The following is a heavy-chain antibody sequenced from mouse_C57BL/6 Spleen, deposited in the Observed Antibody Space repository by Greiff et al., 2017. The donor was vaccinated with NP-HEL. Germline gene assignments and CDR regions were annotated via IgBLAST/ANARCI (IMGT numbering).Heavy chain of an antibody. V-gene: IGHV1-82*01. CDR2: IYPGDGDT. CDR3: ARSGSLYYYAMDY. J-gene: IGHJ4*01. Sequence: QVQLQQSGPELVKPGASVKISCKASGYAFSSSWMNWVKQRPGKGLEWIGRIYPGDGDTNYNGKFKGKATLTADKSSSTAYMQLSSLTSEDSAVYFCARSGSLYYYAMDYWGQGTSVTVSS. D-gene: IGHD6-5*01. CDR1: GYAFSSSW.